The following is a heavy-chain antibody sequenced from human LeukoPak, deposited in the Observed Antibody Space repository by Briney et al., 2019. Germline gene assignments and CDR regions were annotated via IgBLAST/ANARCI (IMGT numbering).Heavy chain of an antibody. V-gene: IGHV6-1*01. D-gene: IGHD6-19*01. CDR3: AREVAVAASFDY. CDR1: GDSVSSNSAA. Sequence: SQTLSLTCAISGDSVSSNSAAWNWIRPSPSSGLEWLGRTYYRSKWYNDYAVSVKSRITINPDTSKNQFSLQLNSVTPEDTAVYYCAREVAVAASFDYWGQGTLVTVSS. CDR2: TYYRSKWYN. J-gene: IGHJ4*02.